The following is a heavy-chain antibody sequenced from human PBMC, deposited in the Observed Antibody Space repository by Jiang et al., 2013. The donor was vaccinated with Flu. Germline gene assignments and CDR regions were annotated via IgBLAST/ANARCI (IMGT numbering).Heavy chain of an antibody. CDR2: IYYTGST. J-gene: IGHJ4*02. CDR1: SSGNYY. D-gene: IGHD3-10*01. CDR3: ARADYYGSWVDS. V-gene: IGHV4-61*01. Sequence: SSGNYYWSWVRQPPGKGLEWIGHIYYTGSTNYNPSLKSRVTISIDTSNNQFSLKLRSVTAADRAVYYCARADYYGSWVDSWGQGTLVTVSS.